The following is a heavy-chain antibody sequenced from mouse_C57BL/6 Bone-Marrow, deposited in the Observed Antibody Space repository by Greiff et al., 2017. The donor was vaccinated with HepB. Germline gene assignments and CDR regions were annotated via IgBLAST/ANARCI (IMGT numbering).Heavy chain of an antibody. Sequence: DVHLVESGGGLVQPKGSLKLSCAASGFSFNTYAMNWVRQAPGKGLEWVARIRSKSNNYATYYADSVKDRFTISRDDSESMLYLQMNNLKTEDTAMYYCVRQGIVTTSPWFAYWGQGTLVTVSA. CDR2: IRSKSNNYAT. V-gene: IGHV10-1*01. J-gene: IGHJ3*01. D-gene: IGHD2-5*01. CDR1: GFSFNTYA. CDR3: VRQGIVTTSPWFAY.